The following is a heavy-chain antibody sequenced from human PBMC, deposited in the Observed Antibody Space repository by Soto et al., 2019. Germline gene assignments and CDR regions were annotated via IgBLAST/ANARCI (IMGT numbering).Heavy chain of an antibody. D-gene: IGHD2-2*01. CDR2: VIPIFGTP. CDR3: ARSQGSSSSLDIYYYYYYGMDV. J-gene: IGHJ6*02. CDR1: GGTFSTYA. Sequence: QVQLVQSGAEVKKPGSSVKVSCKAPGGTFSTYAISWVRQAPGQGLEWMGGVIPIFGTPKYAQKFQCRVTITADESTSTGYMELRSLRSEDPAVYYCARSQGSSSSLDIYYYYYYGMDVWGQGTTVTVSS. V-gene: IGHV1-69*01.